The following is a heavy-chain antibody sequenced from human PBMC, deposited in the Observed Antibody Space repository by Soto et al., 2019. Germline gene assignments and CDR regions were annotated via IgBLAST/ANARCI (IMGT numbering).Heavy chain of an antibody. Sequence: KASETLSLTCAVSGGSINNGGYSWSWLRQPPGKGLEWIGYISHGGNTYYNPSLRGRVIMSIDKSKNHFSLGLKSVTAADTATYYCARTSYDILTGRLDAFDIWGQGTMVTVSS. CDR1: GGSINNGGYS. V-gene: IGHV4-30-2*01. J-gene: IGHJ3*02. CDR2: ISHGGNT. D-gene: IGHD3-9*01. CDR3: ARTSYDILTGRLDAFDI.